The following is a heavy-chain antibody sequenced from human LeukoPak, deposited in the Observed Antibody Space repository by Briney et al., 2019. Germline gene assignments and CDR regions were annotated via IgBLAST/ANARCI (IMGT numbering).Heavy chain of an antibody. CDR2: IKRDGGEK. J-gene: IGHJ4*02. CDR1: TFTFTPGW. CDR3: ASLDTAHPSGVY. D-gene: IGHD5-18*01. Sequence: PGGSLRLSCEASTFTFTPGWMSWVRQALGKGLEWVAMIKRDGGEKHYVDSVKGRFTISRDNAKKSLYLQMDSLRDEDTAVYYCASLDTAHPSGVYWGQGTLVTVSS. V-gene: IGHV3-7*01.